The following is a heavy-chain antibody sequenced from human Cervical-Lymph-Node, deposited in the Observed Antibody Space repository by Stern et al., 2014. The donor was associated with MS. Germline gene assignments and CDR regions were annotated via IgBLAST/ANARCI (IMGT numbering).Heavy chain of an antibody. CDR3: AKEESDYTSPYYFDT. CDR2: ISGGGRRT. V-gene: IGHV3-23*04. D-gene: IGHD4-17*01. Sequence: VQLVESGGGLEQPGGSLRLSCAASGFTFSDYAMNWVRQAPGKGLQWDSTISGGGRRTYYADSVKGRFTISRDNSKNTLYLQMFSLRAEDTAVYYCAKEESDYTSPYYFDTWGQGTLVTVSS. J-gene: IGHJ4*02. CDR1: GFTFSDYA.